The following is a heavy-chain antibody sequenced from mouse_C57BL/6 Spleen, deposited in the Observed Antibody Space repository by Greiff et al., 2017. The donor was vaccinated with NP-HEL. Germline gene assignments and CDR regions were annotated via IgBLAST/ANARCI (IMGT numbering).Heavy chain of an antibody. CDR2: ISGGGGNT. J-gene: IGHJ2*01. V-gene: IGHV5-9*01. D-gene: IGHD2-2*01. CDR1: GFTFSSYT. CDR3: ARQGYGYDAYFDY. Sequence: EVQVVESGGGLVKPGGSLKLSCAASGFTFSSYTMSWVRQTPEKRLEWVATISGGGGNTYYPDSVKGRFTISRDNAKNTLYLQMSSLRSEDTALYYCARQGYGYDAYFDYWGQGTTLTVSS.